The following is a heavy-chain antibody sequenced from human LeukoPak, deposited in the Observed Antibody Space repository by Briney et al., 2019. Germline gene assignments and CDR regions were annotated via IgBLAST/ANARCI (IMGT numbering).Heavy chain of an antibody. CDR3: ARGYCSSTSCLYYYYYGMDV. V-gene: IGHV4-61*01. CDR2: IYYSGST. CDR1: GGSVSSGSYY. D-gene: IGHD2-2*01. J-gene: IGHJ6*02. Sequence: SETLSLTCTVSGGSVSSGSYYWSWIRQPPGKGLEWIGYIYYSGSTNYNPSLKSRVTISVDTSKNQFSLKLSSVTAADTAVYYCARGYCSSTSCLYYYYYGMDVWGQGTTVTVSS.